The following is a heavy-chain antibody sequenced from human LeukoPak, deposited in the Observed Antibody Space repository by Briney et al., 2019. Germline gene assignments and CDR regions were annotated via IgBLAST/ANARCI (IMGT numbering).Heavy chain of an antibody. D-gene: IGHD3-22*01. J-gene: IGHJ4*02. CDR2: ISSRGSTI. Sequence: PGGSLRLSCAASGFTFSEYYMSWLGQARGKGLEGVSYISSRGSTIYYADSVKGGFTISRDNAKNSLYLQMNSLSAADTAVYYCARTIIDSIAYLDYWGQGTLVTVSS. CDR3: ARTIIDSIAYLDY. CDR1: GFTFSEYY. V-gene: IGHV3-11*01.